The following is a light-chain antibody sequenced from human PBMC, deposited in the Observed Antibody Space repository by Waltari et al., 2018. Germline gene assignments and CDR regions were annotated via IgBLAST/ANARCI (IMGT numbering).Light chain of an antibody. V-gene: IGLV2-23*02. CDR1: SSDVGNSKR. CDR3: SSYAGSSKGV. CDR2: AVS. J-gene: IGLJ2*01. Sequence: QSALTQPASVSGSPGQSITISCTGTSSDVGNSKRVSWYQQTPGKAPKLMIYAVSKRPSGVSDRFSGSKSGDMASLTISGLQPEDEAEYFCSSYAGSSKGVFGGGTKVTVL.